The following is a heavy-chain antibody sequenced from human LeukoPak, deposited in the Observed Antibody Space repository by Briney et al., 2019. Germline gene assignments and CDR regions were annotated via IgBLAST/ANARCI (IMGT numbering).Heavy chain of an antibody. CDR3: ARQRDGCNSVDY. CDR2: IYPGDSDT. J-gene: IGHJ4*02. D-gene: IGHD5-24*01. CDR1: GYNFTTYW. V-gene: IGHV5-51*01. Sequence: PGESLKISCKGSGYNFTTYWIGWVRQMPGKGLECMGIIYPGDSDTRYSPSFQGQVTISADKSISTAYLQWSSLKASDTAMYYCARQRDGCNSVDYWGQGTLVTASS.